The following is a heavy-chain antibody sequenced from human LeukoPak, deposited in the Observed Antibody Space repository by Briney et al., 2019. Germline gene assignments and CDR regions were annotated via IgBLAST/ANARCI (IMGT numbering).Heavy chain of an antibody. V-gene: IGHV1-2*02. CDR1: GYTFTSYG. D-gene: IGHD7-27*01. CDR3: ARAANWVSNGVY. CDR2: INPNSGGT. Sequence: ASVKVSCKASGYTFTSYGISWVRQAPGQGLEWMGWINPNSGGTNYAQKFQGRVTMTRDTSISTACMELSRLRSDDTAVYYCARAANWVSNGVYWGQGTLVTVSS. J-gene: IGHJ4*02.